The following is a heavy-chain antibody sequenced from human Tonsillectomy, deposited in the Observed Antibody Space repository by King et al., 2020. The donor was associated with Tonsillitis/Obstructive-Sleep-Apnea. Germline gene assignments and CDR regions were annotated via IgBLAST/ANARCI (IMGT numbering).Heavy chain of an antibody. V-gene: IGHV3-33*01. CDR1: EFTFSHYG. CDR2: IWYDGSNK. J-gene: IGHJ6*02. Sequence: VQLVESGGGVVQPGRSLRLSCAASEFTFSHYGMHWVRQAPGKGLEWVAIIWYDGSNKNHADSVKGRFTISRNNSKNTLYLQINSLRAEDTAVYYCARDGGGLYYESSGYYYYLVMDVWGQGPRVTVSS. D-gene: IGHD3-22*01. CDR3: ARDGGGLYYESSGYYYYLVMDV.